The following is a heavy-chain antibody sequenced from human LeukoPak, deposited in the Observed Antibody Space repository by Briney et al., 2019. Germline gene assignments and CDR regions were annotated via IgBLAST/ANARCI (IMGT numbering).Heavy chain of an antibody. Sequence: ASVKVSCKASGYTFTSYGISWVRQAPGQGLEWMGWISAYNGNTNYAQKPQGRVTMTTDTSTSTAYMELRSLRSDDTAVYYCARSWDGGRRLHNAYYFDYWGQGTLVTVSS. V-gene: IGHV1-18*01. D-gene: IGHD5-12*01. CDR3: ARSWDGGRRLHNAYYFDY. CDR1: GYTFTSYG. J-gene: IGHJ4*02. CDR2: ISAYNGNT.